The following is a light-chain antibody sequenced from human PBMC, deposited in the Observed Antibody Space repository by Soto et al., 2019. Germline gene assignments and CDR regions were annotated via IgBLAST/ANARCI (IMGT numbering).Light chain of an antibody. V-gene: IGLV2-14*01. Sequence: QSALTQPASVSGSXXXSXTXSCTGTSSDVGGYNYVSWYQQHPGKAPKLMIYEVSNRPSGVSNRFSGSKSGNTASLTISGLQAEDEADYYCSSYTSSSTRVFGGGTKLTLL. CDR3: SSYTSSSTRV. J-gene: IGLJ3*02. CDR2: EVS. CDR1: SSDVGGYNY.